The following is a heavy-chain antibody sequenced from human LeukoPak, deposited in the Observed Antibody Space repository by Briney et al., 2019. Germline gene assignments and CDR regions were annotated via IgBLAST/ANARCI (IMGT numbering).Heavy chain of an antibody. D-gene: IGHD3-10*01. CDR1: GFIVSSNY. CDR3: AWEDGFGDFDY. J-gene: IGHJ4*02. CDR2: IYSGGST. Sequence: PGGSLRLSCAASGFIVSSNYMSWVRQAPGKGLEWVSVIYSGGSTYYADSVKGRFTISRDNSKNTLYLQMNSLRAEDTAVYYCAWEDGFGDFDYWGQGTLVTVSS. V-gene: IGHV3-53*01.